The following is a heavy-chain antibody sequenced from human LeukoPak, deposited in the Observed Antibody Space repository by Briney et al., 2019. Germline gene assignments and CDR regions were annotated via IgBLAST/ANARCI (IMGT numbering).Heavy chain of an antibody. V-gene: IGHV3-33*01. CDR1: GFTFSSYG. Sequence: GGSLRLSCAASGFTFSSYGMHWVRQAPGKGLEWVAVIWYDGSNKYYADSVKGRFTIPRDNSKNTLYLQMNSLRAEDTAVYYCARVAYCGGDCYSEYYFDYWGQGTLVTVSS. J-gene: IGHJ4*02. D-gene: IGHD2-21*02. CDR2: IWYDGSNK. CDR3: ARVAYCGGDCYSEYYFDY.